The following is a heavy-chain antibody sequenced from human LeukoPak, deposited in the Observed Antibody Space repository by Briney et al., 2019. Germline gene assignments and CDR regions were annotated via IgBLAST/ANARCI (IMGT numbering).Heavy chain of an antibody. Sequence: GSLRLSCAASGFTVSSTDMSWVRPAPGKGLEWVSAVYSGGSTFYADSVKGRFTISRDNSKNTLYLQISSLRAEDTAVYYCALLGAAGREYFQHWGQGTLVTVSS. CDR2: VYSGGST. V-gene: IGHV3-53*01. CDR3: ALLGAAGREYFQH. D-gene: IGHD6-13*01. CDR1: GFTVSSTD. J-gene: IGHJ1*01.